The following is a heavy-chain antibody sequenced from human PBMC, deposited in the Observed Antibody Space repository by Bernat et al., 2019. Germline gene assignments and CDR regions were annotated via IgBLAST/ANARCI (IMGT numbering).Heavy chain of an antibody. V-gene: IGHV4-39*07. J-gene: IGHJ4*02. CDR1: GGSISSSSYY. D-gene: IGHD3-10*01. Sequence: QLQLQESGPGLVKPSETLSLTFTVSGGSISSSSYYWGWIRQPTGKGLEWIGSIYYSGSTYYNPSLKSRVTMSVDTSKNQFSLKLSSVTAVDTAVYYCARNYGSWLYYLDYWGQGTLVTVSS. CDR3: ARNYGSWLYYLDY. CDR2: IYYSGST.